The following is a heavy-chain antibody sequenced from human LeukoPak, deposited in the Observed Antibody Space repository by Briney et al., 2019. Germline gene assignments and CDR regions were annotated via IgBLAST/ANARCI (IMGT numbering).Heavy chain of an antibody. CDR3: ARTSSGYSGYDY. CDR1: GFTFSDYY. D-gene: IGHD5-12*01. V-gene: IGHV3-7*01. J-gene: IGHJ4*02. CDR2: IKQDGSEK. Sequence: GGSLRLSCAASGFTFSDYYMSWVRQAPGKGLEWVANIKQDGSEKYYVDSVKGRFTISRDNAKNSLYLQMNSLRAEDTAVYYCARTSSGYSGYDYWGQGTLVTVSS.